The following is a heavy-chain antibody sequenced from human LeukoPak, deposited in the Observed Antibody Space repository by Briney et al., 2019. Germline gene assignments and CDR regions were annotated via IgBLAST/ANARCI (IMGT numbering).Heavy chain of an antibody. CDR3: ARRFVWDSSSSYFDY. D-gene: IGHD6-6*01. J-gene: IGHJ4*02. Sequence: ASVKVSCKASGYTFTSYGISWVRQAPGQGLEWMGWISAYNGNTNYAQKHQGRVTMTTDTSTSTAYMELRSLRSDDTAVYYCARRFVWDSSSSYFDYWGQGTLVTVSS. V-gene: IGHV1-18*01. CDR2: ISAYNGNT. CDR1: GYTFTSYG.